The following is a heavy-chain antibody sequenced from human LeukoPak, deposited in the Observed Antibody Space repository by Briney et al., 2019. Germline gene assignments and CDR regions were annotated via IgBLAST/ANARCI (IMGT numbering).Heavy chain of an antibody. CDR2: IKQDGSEK. Sequence: PSETLSLTCTVSGGSISSGGYYWSWIRQHPVKGLEWVANIKQDGSEKYYVDSVKGRFTISRDNAKNSLYLQMNSLRAEDTAVYYCASSGPDYGDYQDYWGQGTLVTVSS. CDR3: ASSGPDYGDYQDY. D-gene: IGHD4-17*01. V-gene: IGHV3-7*01. J-gene: IGHJ4*02. CDR1: GGSISSGGYY.